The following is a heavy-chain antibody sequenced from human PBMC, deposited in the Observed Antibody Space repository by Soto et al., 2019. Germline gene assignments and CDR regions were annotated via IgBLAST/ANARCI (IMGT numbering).Heavy chain of an antibody. V-gene: IGHV3-30*04. J-gene: IGHJ4*02. D-gene: IGHD2-15*01. CDR3: ARPPVIDIVVLQDY. Sequence: PGGSLRLSCAASGFTFSSYAMHWVRQAPGKGLEWVAVISYNGGNKHYADSVKGRFTISRDNSKNTLYLQMNSLRAEDTAVYYCARPPVIDIVVLQDYRGPGTLVTVLL. CDR2: ISYNGGNK. CDR1: GFTFSSYA.